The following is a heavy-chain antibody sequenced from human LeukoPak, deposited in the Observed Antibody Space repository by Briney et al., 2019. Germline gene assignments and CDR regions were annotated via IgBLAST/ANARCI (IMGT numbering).Heavy chain of an antibody. J-gene: IGHJ3*02. Sequence: PSETLSLTCTVSGGSISSGGYYWSWIRQHPGKGLEWIGYIYYSGSTYYNPSLKSRVTTSVDTSKNQFSLKLSSVTAADTAVYYCARVGYYSGGSCYSLGAFDIWGQGTMVTVSS. CDR3: ARVGYYSGGSCYSLGAFDI. V-gene: IGHV4-31*03. CDR1: GGSISSGGYY. CDR2: IYYSGST. D-gene: IGHD2-15*01.